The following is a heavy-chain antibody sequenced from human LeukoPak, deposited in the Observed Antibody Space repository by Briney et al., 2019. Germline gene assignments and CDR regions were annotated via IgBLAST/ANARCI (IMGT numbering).Heavy chain of an antibody. CDR2: MYHSGNT. CDR3: ARTTYSRSWLFDY. Sequence: PSETLSLTCTVSGGSISSYYWSWIRQPPGKGLEWIAYMYHSGNTNYNPSLKSRVTISVDTSKNQFSLKLSSVTAADTAVYYCARTTYSRSWLFDYWGQGTLVTVSS. V-gene: IGHV4-59*01. D-gene: IGHD6-13*01. J-gene: IGHJ4*02. CDR1: GGSISSYY.